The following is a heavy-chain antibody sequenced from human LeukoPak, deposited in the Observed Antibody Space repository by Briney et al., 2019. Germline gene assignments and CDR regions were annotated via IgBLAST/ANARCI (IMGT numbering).Heavy chain of an antibody. Sequence: SETLSLTCTVSGVTISSGGYYWSWIRQHPGQDLDWFGYIFDSGSTFYNPSLRSRVTISVDSSKNQFSLKLSSVTAAETAVYYCARGQDYGGKRNSFAPSGQGKLVTVSS. V-gene: IGHV4-31*03. J-gene: IGHJ5*02. CDR2: IFDSGST. CDR3: ARGQDYGGKRNSFAP. D-gene: IGHD4-23*01. CDR1: GVTISSGGYY.